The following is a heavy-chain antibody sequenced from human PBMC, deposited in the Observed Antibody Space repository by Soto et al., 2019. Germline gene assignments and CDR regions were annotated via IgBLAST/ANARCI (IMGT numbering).Heavy chain of an antibody. V-gene: IGHV3-15*01. CDR3: TTEDMVRGVLGAFDI. Sequence: GGSLRLSCAASGFTFSNAWMSWVRQAPGKGLEWVGRIKSKTDGGTTDYAAPVKGRFTISRDDSKNTLYLQMNSLKTEDTAVYYCTTEDMVRGVLGAFDIWGQGTMVTVSS. J-gene: IGHJ3*02. CDR1: GFTFSNAW. CDR2: IKSKTDGGTT. D-gene: IGHD3-10*01.